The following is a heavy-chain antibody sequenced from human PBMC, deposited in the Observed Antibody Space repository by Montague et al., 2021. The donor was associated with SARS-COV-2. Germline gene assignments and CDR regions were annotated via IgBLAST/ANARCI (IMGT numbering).Heavy chain of an antibody. Sequence: PALVKPTQTLTLTCTFSGFSPSTSGRCVSWIRKPPGKALEWLERIDWDEDKYYSTSQKTRLTISKDTSKNQVVLKMTKMDPVDTATYYCARMRVRGVTFDYWGQGTLVTVSS. V-gene: IGHV2-70*11. CDR3: ARMRVRGVTFDY. CDR2: IDWDEDK. CDR1: GFSPSTSGRC. J-gene: IGHJ4*02. D-gene: IGHD3-10*01.